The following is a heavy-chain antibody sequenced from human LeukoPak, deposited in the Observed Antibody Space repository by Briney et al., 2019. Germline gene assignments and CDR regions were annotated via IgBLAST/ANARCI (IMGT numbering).Heavy chain of an antibody. D-gene: IGHD1-1*01. J-gene: IGHJ3*02. V-gene: IGHV3-11*04. CDR3: ARSLQLEPPEDDAFDI. CDR2: ISSSGSTI. CDR1: GFTFSDYY. Sequence: RTGGSLRLSCAASGFTFSDYYMSWIRQAPGKGLEWVSYISSSGSTIYYADSVKGRFTISRDNAKNSLYLQMNSLRAEDTAVYYCARSLQLEPPEDDAFDIWGQGTMVTVSS.